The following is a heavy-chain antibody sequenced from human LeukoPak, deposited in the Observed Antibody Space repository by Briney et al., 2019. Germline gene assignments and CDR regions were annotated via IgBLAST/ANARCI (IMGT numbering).Heavy chain of an antibody. Sequence: NPSETLSPTCTVSGGSISSYYWSWIRQPPGKGLEWIGYIYYSGSTNYNPSLKSRVTISVDTSKNQFSLKLSSVTAADTAVYYCARGAVAGSYFDYWGQGTLVTVSS. D-gene: IGHD6-19*01. CDR1: GGSISSYY. CDR2: IYYSGST. V-gene: IGHV4-59*01. CDR3: ARGAVAGSYFDY. J-gene: IGHJ4*02.